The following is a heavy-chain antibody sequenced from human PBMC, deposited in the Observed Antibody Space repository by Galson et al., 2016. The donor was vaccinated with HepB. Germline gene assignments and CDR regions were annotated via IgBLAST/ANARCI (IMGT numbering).Heavy chain of an antibody. CDR2: VYYSGIT. D-gene: IGHD6-19*01. Sequence: SETLSLTCTVSGGSVSSGSSYWSWIRQPPGRGLEWIAYVYYSGITNYNPSLVSRVTISVDTSKNQFSLTLRSVTAADTAVYFCARAVIAVPGERFDPWGQGTLVTVSS. V-gene: IGHV4-61*01. J-gene: IGHJ5*02. CDR1: GGSVSSGSSY. CDR3: ARAVIAVPGERFDP.